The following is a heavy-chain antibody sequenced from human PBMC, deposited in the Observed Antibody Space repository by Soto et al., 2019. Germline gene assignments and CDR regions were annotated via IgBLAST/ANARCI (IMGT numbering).Heavy chain of an antibody. J-gene: IGHJ4*02. CDR1: GGSISSYY. CDR3: ARESDYGDYVGQYYFDY. D-gene: IGHD4-17*01. CDR2: IYYSGST. V-gene: IGHV4-59*01. Sequence: TSETLSLTCTVSGGSISSYYWSWIRQPPGKGLEWIGYIYYSGSTNYNPSLKSQVTISVDTSKNQFSLKLSSVTAADTAVYYCARESDYGDYVGQYYFDYWGQGTLVTVSS.